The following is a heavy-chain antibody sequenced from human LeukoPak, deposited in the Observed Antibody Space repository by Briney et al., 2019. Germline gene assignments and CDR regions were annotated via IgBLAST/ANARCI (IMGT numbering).Heavy chain of an antibody. CDR2: IYYSGST. D-gene: IGHD2-15*01. J-gene: IGHJ4*02. Sequence: SETLSLTCTVSGGSISSYYWSWIRQPPGKGLEWIGYIYYSGSTNYNPSLKSRVTISVDTSKNQFSLKLSSVTAADTAVYYCARGGRVWLTPYYFDYWDQGTLVTVSS. CDR3: ARGGRVWLTPYYFDY. CDR1: GGSISSYY. V-gene: IGHV4-59*01.